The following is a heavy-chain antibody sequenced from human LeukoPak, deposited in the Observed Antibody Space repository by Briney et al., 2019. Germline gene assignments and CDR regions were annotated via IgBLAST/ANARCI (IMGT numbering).Heavy chain of an antibody. J-gene: IGHJ4*02. D-gene: IGHD3-22*01. Sequence: PGGSLRLSCAASGFTFSSYAMSWVRQAPGKGLEWVSAISGSGGSTYYADSVKGRFTISRDNSKNTLYLQMNSLRAEDTAVYYCAKERTTYYYDSSGYFDYWDQGTLVTVSS. V-gene: IGHV3-23*01. CDR3: AKERTTYYYDSSGYFDY. CDR2: ISGSGGST. CDR1: GFTFSSYA.